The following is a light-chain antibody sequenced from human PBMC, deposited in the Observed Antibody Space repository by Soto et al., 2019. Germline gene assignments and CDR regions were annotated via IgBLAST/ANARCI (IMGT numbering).Light chain of an antibody. CDR1: QSLLHSDGKTY. V-gene: IGKV2D-29*01. J-gene: IGKJ3*01. Sequence: EIVMTQAPLSLSVTPGQPASISCKSSQSLLHSDGKTYLYWYLQKPAQPPQLLLYEVSNRFSGVPDRFSGSGSATEVTLKISRVEAEDVGAYYCMQSIQLPLFTFGPGTKVEIK. CDR3: MQSIQLPLFT. CDR2: EVS.